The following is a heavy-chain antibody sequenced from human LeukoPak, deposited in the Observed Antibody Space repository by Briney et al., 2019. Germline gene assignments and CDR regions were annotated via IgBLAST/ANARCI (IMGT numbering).Heavy chain of an antibody. CDR3: ARYWGIYGHDY. V-gene: IGHV4-4*07. Sequence: SDTLSLTCTLSGRSFTSFYWSWIRQPAGKGLEWIGRFFSSGTNNYNPPFKTRATISVDKPKNQFSLKLTSGTGAFMVVYYCARYWGIYGHDYWGQGALVSVSS. CDR1: GRSFTSFY. J-gene: IGHJ4*02. CDR2: FFSSGTN. D-gene: IGHD3-16*01.